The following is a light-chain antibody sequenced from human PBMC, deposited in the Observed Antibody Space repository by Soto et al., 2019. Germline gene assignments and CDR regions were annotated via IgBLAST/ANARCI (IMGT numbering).Light chain of an antibody. V-gene: IGLV1-40*01. CDR1: SSNIGAGYD. CDR2: ASY. CDR3: QSYDSSLSGYV. J-gene: IGLJ1*01. Sequence: QLVLTQPPSVSGAPGQRVTISCTGSSSNIGAGYDVHWYQQLPRTAPKLLIFASYNRPSGVPDRFSGSKSGTSASLAVTGLQAEDEAEYYCQSYDSSLSGYVFGIGTKLTVL.